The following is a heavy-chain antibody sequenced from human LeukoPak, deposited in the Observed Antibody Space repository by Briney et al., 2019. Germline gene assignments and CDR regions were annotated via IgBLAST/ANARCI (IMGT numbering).Heavy chain of an antibody. Sequence: GGSVKVSCKASGYTLTDYYIHWVRQAPGQGLEWMGRINPNSGGTNYAQKFQGRVTMTRDTSISTVYMELSRLRSDDTAVYYCARVGYYESSGYYEYWGQGTLVTVSS. CDR2: INPNSGGT. CDR3: ARVGYYESSGYYEY. CDR1: GYTLTDYY. V-gene: IGHV1-2*06. D-gene: IGHD3-22*01. J-gene: IGHJ4*02.